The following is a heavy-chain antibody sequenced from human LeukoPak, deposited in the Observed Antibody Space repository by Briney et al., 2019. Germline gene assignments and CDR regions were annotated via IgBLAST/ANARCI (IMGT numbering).Heavy chain of an antibody. CDR3: AREEWYYFDY. V-gene: IGHV3-30-3*01. D-gene: IGHD3-3*01. Sequence: QPGGSLSLSCAASGFTFSNHAMNWVRQAPGKGLEWVAVISYDGSNKYYEDSVKGRFTISRDNSKNTLYLQMNSLRAEDMAVYYCAREEWYYFDYWGQGTLVTVSS. J-gene: IGHJ4*02. CDR1: GFTFSNHA. CDR2: ISYDGSNK.